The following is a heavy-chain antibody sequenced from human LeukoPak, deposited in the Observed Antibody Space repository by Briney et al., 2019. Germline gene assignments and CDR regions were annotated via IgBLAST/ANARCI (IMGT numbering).Heavy chain of an antibody. CDR3: ARDAPPDYYGSGSYAPYFDY. Sequence: PGGSLRLSRAASGFTFSSYSMNWVRQAPGKGLEWVSSISSSSSYIYYADSVKGRFTISRDNAKNSLYLQMNSLRAEDTAVYYCARDAPPDYYGSGSYAPYFDYWGQGTLVTVSS. CDR2: ISSSSSYI. CDR1: GFTFSSYS. V-gene: IGHV3-21*01. D-gene: IGHD3-10*01. J-gene: IGHJ4*02.